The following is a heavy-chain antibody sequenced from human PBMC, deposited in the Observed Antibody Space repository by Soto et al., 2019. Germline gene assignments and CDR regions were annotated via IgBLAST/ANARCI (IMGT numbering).Heavy chain of an antibody. D-gene: IGHD1-26*01. CDR3: ASMLVGATGFDY. J-gene: IGHJ4*02. CDR1: GYTFTSCC. Sequence: ASVKVSCKASGYTFTSCCISWVRQAPGQGLEWMGWISAYNGNTNYAQKLQGRVTMTTDTSTSTAYMELRSLRSDDTAVYYCASMLVGATGFDYWGQGTLVTVSS. CDR2: ISAYNGNT. V-gene: IGHV1-18*04.